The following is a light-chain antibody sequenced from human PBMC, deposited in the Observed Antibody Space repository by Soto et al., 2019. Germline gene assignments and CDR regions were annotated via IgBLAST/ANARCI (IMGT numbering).Light chain of an antibody. J-gene: IGLJ1*01. V-gene: IGLV2-14*01. CDR1: SSDVGGYNY. CDR3: SSYITRNTYV. CDR2: EVS. Sequence: QSVLTQPASVSVYPGQSITISCTGRSSDVGGYNYVSWYQQHPGKAPKFMIYEVSRRPSGVSNRFSGSKSGNTASLTVSGRQDEEEADYYCSSYITRNTYVLGTGTKV.